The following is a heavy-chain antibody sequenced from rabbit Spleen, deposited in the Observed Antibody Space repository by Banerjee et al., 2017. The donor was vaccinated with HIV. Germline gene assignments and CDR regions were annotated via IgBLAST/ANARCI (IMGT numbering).Heavy chain of an antibody. CDR2: SAGSSSGFT. D-gene: IGHD8-1*01. CDR3: ARDTGSSFSSYGMDL. V-gene: IGHV1S40*01. CDR1: GFSFSSIDY. J-gene: IGHJ6*01. Sequence: QSLEESGGDLVNPGAFLTLTCPASGFSFSSIDYMCWVRQAPGKGLEWISCSAGSSSGFTYSATWAKGRFTCSKTSSTTVTLQMTSLTVADTATYFCARDTGSSFSSYGMDLWGPGTLVTVS.